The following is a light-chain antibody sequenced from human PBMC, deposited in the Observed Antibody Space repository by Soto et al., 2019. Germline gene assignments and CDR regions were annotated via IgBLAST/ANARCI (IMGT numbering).Light chain of an antibody. CDR1: QSVSSSY. Sequence: EIVLTQSPGTLSLSPGERATLSCRASQSVSSSYLAWYQQKPGQAPRLLIYGASSRATGIPDRFSGSGSGTDCPLTICRLEPEDFAVYYCQRYGCSTGYNFGQGTKLEMK. V-gene: IGKV3-20*01. CDR3: QRYGCSTGYN. J-gene: IGKJ2*01. CDR2: GAS.